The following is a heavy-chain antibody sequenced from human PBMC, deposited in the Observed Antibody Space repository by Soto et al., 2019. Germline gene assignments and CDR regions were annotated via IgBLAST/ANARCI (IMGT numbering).Heavy chain of an antibody. CDR1: GYSFTSYW. Sequence: PGASLKISCKGSGYSFTSYWISWVRQMPGKGLEWMGRIDPSDSYTNYSPSFQGHVTISADKSISTAYLQWSSLKASDTAMYYCARQAGYCSGGSCYPDYYYYGMDVWGQGTTVTVSS. CDR2: IDPSDSYT. D-gene: IGHD2-15*01. J-gene: IGHJ6*02. V-gene: IGHV5-10-1*01. CDR3: ARQAGYCSGGSCYPDYYYYGMDV.